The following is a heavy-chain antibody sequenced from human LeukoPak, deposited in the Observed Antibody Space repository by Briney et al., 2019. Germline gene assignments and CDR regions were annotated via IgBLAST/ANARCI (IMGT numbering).Heavy chain of an antibody. Sequence: GGSLRLSCASSGFTFSSYSMHWVRQAPGKGLEGGAVISYDLSNKYYADSVKGRFTISRDNSKNTLYLQMNSLRAEDTAVYYCATTPGTYGRGFDYWGQGTLVTVSS. J-gene: IGHJ4*02. V-gene: IGHV3-30*04. CDR3: ATTPGTYGRGFDY. CDR2: ISYDLSNK. D-gene: IGHD3-10*01. CDR1: GFTFSSYS.